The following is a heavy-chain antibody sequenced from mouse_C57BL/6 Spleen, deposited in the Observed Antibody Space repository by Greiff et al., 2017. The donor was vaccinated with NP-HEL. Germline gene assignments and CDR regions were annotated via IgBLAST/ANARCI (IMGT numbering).Heavy chain of an antibody. V-gene: IGHV3-6*01. CDR3: ARAWDGYWYFDV. Sequence: EVQLQESGPGLVKPSQSLSLTCSVTGYSITSGYYWNWIRQFPGNKLEWMGYISYDGSNNYNPSLKNRISITRDTSKNQFFLKLNSVTTEDTATYYCARAWDGYWYFDVWGTGTTVTVSS. CDR2: ISYDGSN. J-gene: IGHJ1*03. D-gene: IGHD2-3*01. CDR1: GYSITSGYY.